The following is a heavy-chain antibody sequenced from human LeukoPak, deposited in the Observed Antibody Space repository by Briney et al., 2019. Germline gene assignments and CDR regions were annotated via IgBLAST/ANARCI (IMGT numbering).Heavy chain of an antibody. J-gene: IGHJ3*02. CDR2: IDPEDGET. CDR1: GYTLTELS. V-gene: IGHV1-24*01. D-gene: IGHD3-9*01. Sequence: ASVKVSCKVSGYTLTELSMHWVRQAPGKGLEWMGGIDPEDGETIYAQKFQGRVTMTQDTSTDTAYMELSSLRSEDTAVYYCATGVSYESLTGRSVPHAFDIWGEGTMVTVSS. CDR3: ATGVSYESLTGRSVPHAFDI.